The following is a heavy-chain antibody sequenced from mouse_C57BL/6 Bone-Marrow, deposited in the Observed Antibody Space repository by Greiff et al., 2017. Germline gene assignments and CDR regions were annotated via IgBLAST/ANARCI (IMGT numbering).Heavy chain of an antibody. J-gene: IGHJ1*03. Sequence: QVQLQQSGAELAKPGASVKLSCKASGYTFTSYWMHWVKQRPGQGLEWIGYINPSSGYTKYNQKFKDKATLTADKSSRTAYMQLSSLTYEDSAVYCCAKGGGLWDWYFDVWGTGTTVTVSS. CDR2: INPSSGYT. V-gene: IGHV1-7*01. CDR3: AKGGGLWDWYFDV. D-gene: IGHD1-1*02. CDR1: GYTFTSYW.